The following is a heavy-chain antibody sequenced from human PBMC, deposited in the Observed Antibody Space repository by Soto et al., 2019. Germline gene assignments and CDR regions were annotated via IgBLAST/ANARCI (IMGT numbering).Heavy chain of an antibody. Sequence: VASVKVSCKASGYTFTSYGISWVRQAPGQVLEWMGWISAYNGNTNYAQKLQGRVTMTTDTSTSTAYMELRSLRSDDTAVYYCARDIYDILTGPDYYYYGMEVWGQETPVTVSS. CDR1: GYTFTSYG. D-gene: IGHD3-9*01. CDR2: ISAYNGNT. V-gene: IGHV1-18*01. CDR3: ARDIYDILTGPDYYYYGMEV. J-gene: IGHJ6*02.